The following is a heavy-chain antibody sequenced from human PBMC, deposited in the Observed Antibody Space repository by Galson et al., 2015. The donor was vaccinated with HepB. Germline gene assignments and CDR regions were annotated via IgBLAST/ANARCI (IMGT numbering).Heavy chain of an antibody. J-gene: IGHJ4*02. V-gene: IGHV3-49*03. D-gene: IGHD3-3*01. CDR1: GFTFGDYA. CDR2: IRSKAYGGTT. CDR3: TRVGGRWALPLTLEWLEGDY. Sequence: SLRLSCAASGFTFGDYAMSWFRQAPGKGLEWVGFIRSKAYGGTTEYAASVKGRFTISRDDSKSIAYLQMNSLKTEDTAVYYCTRVGGRWALPLTLEWLEGDYWGQGTLVTVSS.